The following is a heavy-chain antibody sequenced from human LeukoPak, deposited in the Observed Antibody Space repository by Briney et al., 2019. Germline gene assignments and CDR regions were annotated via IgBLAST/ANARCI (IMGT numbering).Heavy chain of an antibody. Sequence: PSETPSLTCAVYGGSLSSYYWTWVRQPPGKGLEWIGEISHSGGANYSPSLKSRVTISLDTSKNQFSLRLTSVTAADTAVYYCARLTWDLPPGGLYYNYYIDVWDKGATVTVS. D-gene: IGHD1-26*01. V-gene: IGHV4-34*01. CDR1: GGSLSSYY. J-gene: IGHJ6*03. CDR3: ARLTWDLPPGGLYYNYYIDV. CDR2: ISHSGGA.